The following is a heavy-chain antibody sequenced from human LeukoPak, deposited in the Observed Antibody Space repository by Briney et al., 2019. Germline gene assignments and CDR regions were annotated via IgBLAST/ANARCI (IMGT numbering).Heavy chain of an antibody. CDR1: GYTFTSYG. CDR3: ARGDYYYGSGSYGY. CDR2: ISAYNGNT. D-gene: IGHD3-10*01. V-gene: IGHV1-18*01. Sequence: ASVKVSCKASGYTFTSYGISWVRQAPGQGLEWMGWISAYNGNTNYAQKLQGRVTMTTDTSTSTAYMELRSLRSDDTAVYYCARGDYYYGSGSYGYWGQGTLVTASS. J-gene: IGHJ4*02.